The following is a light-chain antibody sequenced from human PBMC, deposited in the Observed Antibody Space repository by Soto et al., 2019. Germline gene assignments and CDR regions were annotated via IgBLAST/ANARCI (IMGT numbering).Light chain of an antibody. Sequence: EIVMTQSPATLSVSPGERATLSCRASQSVISNLAWYPQTPGQAPRLLIYGASTRETGIPARFSGSGAGTEFTLTISSLQSEDFEVDYCQQYNNWTRTFGQGTKVDIK. V-gene: IGKV3-15*01. J-gene: IGKJ1*01. CDR2: GAS. CDR3: QQYNNWTRT. CDR1: QSVISN.